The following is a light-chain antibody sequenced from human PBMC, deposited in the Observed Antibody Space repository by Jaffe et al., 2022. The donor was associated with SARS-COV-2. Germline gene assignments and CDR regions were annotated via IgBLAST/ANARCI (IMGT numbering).Light chain of an antibody. CDR1: RSNIGRNT. CDR2: SNN. V-gene: IGLV1-44*01. Sequence: QSVLTQPPSASGAPGQRVTISCSGSRSNIGRNTVSWYQQLPGTAPKLLIYSNNQRPSGVPDRFSGFKSGTSASLAISGLQSGDEADYYCATWDDSLNGYVFGTGTKVTVL. J-gene: IGLJ1*01. CDR3: ATWDDSLNGYV.